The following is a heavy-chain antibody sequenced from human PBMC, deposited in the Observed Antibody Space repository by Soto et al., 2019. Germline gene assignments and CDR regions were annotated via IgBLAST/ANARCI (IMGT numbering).Heavy chain of an antibody. CDR3: ATQESYGDYGMDV. CDR1: GGTFSSYA. D-gene: IGHD4-17*01. V-gene: IGHV1-69*10. Sequence: ASVKVSCKASGGTFSSYAISWVRQAPGQGLEWMGGIIPILGIANYAQKFQGRVTITADKSTSTAYMELSSLRSEDTAVYYCATQESYGDYGMDVWGQGTTVTVSS. J-gene: IGHJ6*02. CDR2: IIPILGIA.